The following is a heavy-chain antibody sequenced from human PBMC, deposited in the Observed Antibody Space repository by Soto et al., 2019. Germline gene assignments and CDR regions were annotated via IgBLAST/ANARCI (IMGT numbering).Heavy chain of an antibody. D-gene: IGHD6-6*01. CDR2: ISGSGDNT. CDR1: GFTFSNYA. J-gene: IGHJ4*02. CDR3: AKAPYSSSSGRVYFDY. Sequence: GGSLRLSCADSGFTFSNYAMSWVRQAPWKGLEWVSTISGSGDNTYYADSVKGRFTISRDNSKKTLYLQMNSLRAEDTAVYYCAKAPYSSSSGRVYFDYWGQGTLVTVSS. V-gene: IGHV3-23*01.